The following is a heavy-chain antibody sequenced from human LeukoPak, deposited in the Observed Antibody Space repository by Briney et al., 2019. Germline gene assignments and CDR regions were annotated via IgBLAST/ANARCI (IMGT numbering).Heavy chain of an antibody. D-gene: IGHD2-15*01. CDR2: IHPSGGST. CDR1: GYTFTSYY. V-gene: IGHV1-46*03. CDR3: ARRGTGHYYYDMDV. J-gene: IGHJ6*03. Sequence: ASVKVSCKASGYTFTSYYMHWVPQAPGHGLEWMGIIHPSGGSTSYAQKFQGRVTMTRDTSTSTVYMELSSLRSEDTAVYYCARRGTGHYYYDMDVWGKGTTVTVSS.